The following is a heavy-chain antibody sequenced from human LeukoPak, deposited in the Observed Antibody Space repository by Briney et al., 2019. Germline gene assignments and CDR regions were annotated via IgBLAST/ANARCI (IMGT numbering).Heavy chain of an antibody. CDR3: VRNLDFWGDSEDY. J-gene: IGHJ4*02. Sequence: GGSLRLSCKVSGFNFTSYWMSWVRQAPGKGLEWVANIKQDGTEKYYVDSVKGRFTISRDNAKNSLYLQMNSLRAEDTAVYYCVRNLDFWGDSEDYWGQGTLVTVSS. D-gene: IGHD3-3*01. CDR1: GFNFTSYW. V-gene: IGHV3-7*01. CDR2: IKQDGTEK.